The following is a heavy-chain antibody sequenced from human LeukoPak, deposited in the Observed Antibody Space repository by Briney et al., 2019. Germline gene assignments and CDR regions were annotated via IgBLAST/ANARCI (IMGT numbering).Heavy chain of an antibody. CDR1: GFTFSSYG. J-gene: IGHJ4*02. CDR3: AREVRLGIAVAGTAYFDY. CDR2: IWYDGSNK. D-gene: IGHD6-19*01. Sequence: GRSLRLSCAASGFTFSSYGMHWVRQAPGKGLEWVAVIWYDGSNKYYTDSVKGRFTISRDNSKNTLYLQMNSLRAEDTAVYYCAREVRLGIAVAGTAYFDYWGQGTLVTVSS. V-gene: IGHV3-33*01.